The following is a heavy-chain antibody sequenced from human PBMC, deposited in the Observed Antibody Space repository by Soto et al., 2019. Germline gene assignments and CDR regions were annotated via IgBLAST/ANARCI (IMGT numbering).Heavy chain of an antibody. CDR3: ARELIAAASTTWFDY. CDR2: IYYSGIT. D-gene: IGHD6-13*01. V-gene: IGHV4-59*01. Sequence: PSETLSLTCTVSGGSFSSYYWSWIRQPPGKGLEWIAYIYYSGITNYNPSLKSRVTLSVDTSKNQFSLNLSSVTAADTAVYYCARELIAAASTTWFDYWGQGTLVTISS. J-gene: IGHJ4*02. CDR1: GGSFSSYY.